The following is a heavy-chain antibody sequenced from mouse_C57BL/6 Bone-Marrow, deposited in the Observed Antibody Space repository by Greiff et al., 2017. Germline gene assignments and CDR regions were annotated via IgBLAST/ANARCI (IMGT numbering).Heavy chain of an antibody. J-gene: IGHJ2*01. D-gene: IGHD3-2*02. Sequence: LQPPWAELVKPGASVKLSCKASVYTFTSSWMHWVKQRPGRGLECICRIDPNSGCTKYNEKFKSKATRTVDKPSSTAYMQLSSLTSEDSAVYYCARREAAQATRDYWGQGTTLTVDS. CDR2: IDPNSGCT. CDR1: VYTFTSSW. CDR3: ARREAAQATRDY. V-gene: IGHV1-72*01.